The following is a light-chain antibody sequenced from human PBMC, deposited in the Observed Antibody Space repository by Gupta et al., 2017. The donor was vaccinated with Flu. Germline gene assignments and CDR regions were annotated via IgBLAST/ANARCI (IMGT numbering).Light chain of an antibody. Sequence: DIVMTQSPDSLAVSLGERATINCKSSQSVLYSSTNQNYLRWYQQKPRQPPKLLIYWASTRESGVPDRFSGSGSGTDFTLTISSLQAEDVAVYYCQQYYSSPQTFGQGTKVEIK. J-gene: IGKJ1*01. CDR1: QSVLYSSTNQNY. CDR2: WAS. CDR3: QQYYSSPQT. V-gene: IGKV4-1*01.